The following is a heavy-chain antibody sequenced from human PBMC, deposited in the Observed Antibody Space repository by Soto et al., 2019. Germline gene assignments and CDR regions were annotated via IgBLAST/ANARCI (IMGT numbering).Heavy chain of an antibody. CDR2: ISGSGGST. CDR1: GFTFSSYA. V-gene: IGHV3-23*01. J-gene: IGHJ6*02. CDR3: AKEVESSSKPGYYYYYYGMDV. Sequence: LRLSCAASGFTFSSYAMSWVRQAPGKGLEWVSAISGSGGSTYYADSVKGRFTISRDNSKNTLYLQMNSLRAGDTAVYYCAKEVESSSKPGYYYYYYGMDVWGQGTTVTV. D-gene: IGHD6-6*01.